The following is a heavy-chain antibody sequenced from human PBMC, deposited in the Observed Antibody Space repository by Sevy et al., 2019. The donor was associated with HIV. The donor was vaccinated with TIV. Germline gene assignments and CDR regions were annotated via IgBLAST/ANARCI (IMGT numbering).Heavy chain of an antibody. J-gene: IGHJ6*02. CDR3: ASGKAALPGYYDGMDV. CDR1: GFTFSSYG. CDR2: IWYDGINK. D-gene: IGHD6-6*01. Sequence: GGSLRLSCEVFGFTFSSYGMHWVRQAPGKGLEWVAVIWYDGINKYYADSVKGRFTISRDNTKNTLHLQMNSLRAEDTAVYYCASGKAALPGYYDGMDVWGQGTTVTVSS. V-gene: IGHV3-33*03.